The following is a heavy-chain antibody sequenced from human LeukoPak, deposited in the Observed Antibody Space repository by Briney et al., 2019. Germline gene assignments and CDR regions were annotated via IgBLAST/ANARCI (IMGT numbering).Heavy chain of an antibody. Sequence: SETLSLTCTVSGGSISSHYWSWIRQPLGKGLEWIGYIYYSGSTNYNPSLKSRVTISVDTSKNQFSLKLSSVTAADTAVYYCARDSSDTGNNYMDVWGKGTTVTVSS. CDR2: IYYSGST. D-gene: IGHD1-26*01. V-gene: IGHV4-59*11. CDR3: ARDSSDTGNNYMDV. J-gene: IGHJ6*03. CDR1: GGSISSHY.